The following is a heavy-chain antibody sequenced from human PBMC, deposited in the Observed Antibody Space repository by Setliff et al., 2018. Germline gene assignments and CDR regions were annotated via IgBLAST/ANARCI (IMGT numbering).Heavy chain of an antibody. J-gene: IGHJ4*02. CDR1: GYTFTSYY. D-gene: IGHD2-15*01. CDR2: INPSGGST. V-gene: IGHV1-46*01. Sequence: GASVKVSCKAPGYTFTSYYMHWVRQAPGQGLEWMGIINPSGGSTSYAQKFQGRVTMTRDTSTSTVYMELSSLRSEDTAVYYCARGYCSGGSCPYYFNYWGQGTLVTVSS. CDR3: ARGYCSGGSCPYYFNY.